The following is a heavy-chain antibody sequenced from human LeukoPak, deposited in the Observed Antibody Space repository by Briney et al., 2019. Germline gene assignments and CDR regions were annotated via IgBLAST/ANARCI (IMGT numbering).Heavy chain of an antibody. D-gene: IGHD3-22*01. J-gene: IGHJ3*02. CDR1: GYSFTTCW. CDR3: ARPAGSGGYFDAFDI. CDR2: IYPGDSDT. V-gene: IGHV5-51*01. Sequence: GESLKISCKGSGYSFTTCWIGWVRQMPGKGLEWMGIIYPGDSDTRYSPSFQGQVTISADKSISTAYLQWSSLMASDTAMYYCARPAGSGGYFDAFDIWGQGTMVTVSS.